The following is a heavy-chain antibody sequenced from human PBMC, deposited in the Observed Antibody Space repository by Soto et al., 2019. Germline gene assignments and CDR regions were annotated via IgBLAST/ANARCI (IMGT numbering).Heavy chain of an antibody. J-gene: IGHJ3*01. CDR3: ANFYSGSYLVG. CDR1: GFTFSSYA. V-gene: IGHV3-23*01. D-gene: IGHD1-26*01. CDR2: ISGSGGST. Sequence: EVQLLESGGGLVQPGGSLRLSCAASGFTFSSYAMSWVRQAPGKGLEWVSAISGSGGSTYYADSVKGRFTISRDNSKNTLYLQMNSLRAEDTDVYYCANFYSGSYLVGWGQGTMVTVSS.